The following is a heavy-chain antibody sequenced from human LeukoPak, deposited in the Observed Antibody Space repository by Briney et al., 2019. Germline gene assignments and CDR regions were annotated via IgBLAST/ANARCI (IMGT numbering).Heavy chain of an antibody. CDR1: GYTFTSYG. J-gene: IGHJ4*02. Sequence: EASVKVSCKASGYTFTSYGISWVRQAPGQGLEWMGWISAYNGGTNYAQKLQGRVTMTTDTSTSTAYMELRSLRSDDTAVYYCLVSSSSGPFWGQGTLVTVSS. CDR2: ISAYNGGT. V-gene: IGHV1-18*01. CDR3: LVSSSSGPF. D-gene: IGHD6-6*01.